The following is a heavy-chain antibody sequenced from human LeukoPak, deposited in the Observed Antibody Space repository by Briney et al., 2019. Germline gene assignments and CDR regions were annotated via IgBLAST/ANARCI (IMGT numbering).Heavy chain of an antibody. D-gene: IGHD2-15*01. CDR3: ARDLDIVVVAAAVRHYGLDV. Sequence: GASVKVSCKASGYTFRSYGFSWVRQAPGQGLEWMGWISPYNGNTNYAQRFQGRVTMTTDTSTSTAYMELRSLRSDDTAVYYCARDLDIVVVAAAVRHYGLDVWGQGTTVTVSS. CDR2: ISPYNGNT. CDR1: GYTFRSYG. V-gene: IGHV1-18*01. J-gene: IGHJ6*02.